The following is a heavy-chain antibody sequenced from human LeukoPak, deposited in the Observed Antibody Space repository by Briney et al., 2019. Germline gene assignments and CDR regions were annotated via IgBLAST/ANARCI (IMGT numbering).Heavy chain of an antibody. Sequence: GGSLRLSCAASGIIFSNYGMHWLRQAPGKGLEWVAFIRYDGSNKFYADSVKGRFTISRDNSKNTLYLQMNSLRAKDTAVYYCAKPLTYGSYYFDYWGQGTLVTVSS. J-gene: IGHJ4*02. V-gene: IGHV3-30*02. CDR2: IRYDGSNK. CDR3: AKPLTYGSYYFDY. D-gene: IGHD3-10*01. CDR1: GIIFSNYG.